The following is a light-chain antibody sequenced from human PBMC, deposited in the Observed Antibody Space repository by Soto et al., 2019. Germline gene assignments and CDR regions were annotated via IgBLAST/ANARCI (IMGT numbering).Light chain of an antibody. CDR2: HVT. V-gene: IGLV2-14*03. Sequence: QSLLTQPSSLSGSPGQSITISCTGTISDIGHYDYVSWYQQHPGKAPKLMIYHVTYRPSGVSNRYSGSKSGNSASLTISGLQADDEADYYCCSLTTSNTYVFGSGTKVTVL. J-gene: IGLJ1*01. CDR1: ISDIGHYDY. CDR3: CSLTTSNTYV.